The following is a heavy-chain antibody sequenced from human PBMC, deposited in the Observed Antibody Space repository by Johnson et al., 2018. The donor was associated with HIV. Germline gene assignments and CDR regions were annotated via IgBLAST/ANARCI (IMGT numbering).Heavy chain of an antibody. J-gene: IGHJ3*02. CDR2: IRYDGSNK. CDR1: GFTFSNYA. V-gene: IGHV3-30*02. Sequence: QVQLVESGGGVVQPGRSLRLSCAASGFTFSNYAMHWVRQAPGKGLEWVAFIRYDGSNKYYADSVKGRFTISRDNSKNTLYLQMNSLRAEDTAVYYCPVDTEAFDIWGQGTMVTVSS. D-gene: IGHD1-14*01. CDR3: PVDTEAFDI.